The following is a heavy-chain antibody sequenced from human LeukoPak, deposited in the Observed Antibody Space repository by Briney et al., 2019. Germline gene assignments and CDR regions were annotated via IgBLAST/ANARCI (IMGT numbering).Heavy chain of an antibody. V-gene: IGHV4-61*01. CDR3: ARSTMIVVVMWAFDI. CDR2: IYYSGST. D-gene: IGHD3-22*01. CDR1: GGSVSSGSYY. Sequence: SETLSLTCTVSGGSVSSGSYYWSWIRQPPGKGLEWIGYIYYSGSTNYNPSLKSRVTISVDTSKNQFSLKLSSVTAADTAVYYCARSTMIVVVMWAFDIWGQGTMVTVSS. J-gene: IGHJ3*02.